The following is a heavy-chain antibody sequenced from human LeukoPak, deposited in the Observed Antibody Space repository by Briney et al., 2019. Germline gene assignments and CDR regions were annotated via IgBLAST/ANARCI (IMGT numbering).Heavy chain of an antibody. CDR2: IYYSGST. D-gene: IGHD5-12*01. CDR1: GGSISSSSYY. J-gene: IGHJ3*02. CDR3: ARESPQGGYSGYPRRWAFDI. V-gene: IGHV4-61*01. Sequence: SETLSLTCTVSGGSISSSSYYWGWIRQPPGKGLEWIGYIYYSGSTNYNPSLKSRVTISVDTSKNQFSLKLSSVTAADTAVYYCARESPQGGYSGYPRRWAFDIWGQGTMVTVSS.